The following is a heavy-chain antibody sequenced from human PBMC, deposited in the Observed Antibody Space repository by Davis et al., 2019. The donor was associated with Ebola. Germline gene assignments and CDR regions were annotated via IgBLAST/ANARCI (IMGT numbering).Heavy chain of an antibody. CDR1: GFTFSSYG. Sequence: GESLKISCAASGFTFSSYGMHWVRQAPGKGLEWVAFIQSDGSNKYYADSVKGRFTISRDNSKNTVYLQLNILRPEDTAVYNCAKDDGPRRLADPWGQGTLVTVSS. CDR2: IQSDGSNK. J-gene: IGHJ5*02. V-gene: IGHV3-30*02. D-gene: IGHD5-24*01. CDR3: AKDDGPRRLADP.